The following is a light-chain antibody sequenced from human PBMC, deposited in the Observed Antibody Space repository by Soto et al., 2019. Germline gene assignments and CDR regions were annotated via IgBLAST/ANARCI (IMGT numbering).Light chain of an antibody. CDR2: GAS. J-gene: IGKJ2*01. CDR1: KSVSSS. CDR3: QQYNNWPPT. V-gene: IGKV3-15*01. Sequence: EIVMTQSPATLSVSPGERATLSCRASKSVSSSLAWYQQKPGQAPRLLIYGASTRATGIPARFSGSGSGTEFTLTISSLQSEDFAVYYCQQYNNWPPTFGQGTKLEIK.